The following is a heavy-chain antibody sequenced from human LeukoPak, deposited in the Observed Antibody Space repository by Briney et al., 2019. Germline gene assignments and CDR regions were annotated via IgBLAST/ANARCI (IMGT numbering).Heavy chain of an antibody. Sequence: PSETLSLTCTVSGGSISSSSYYWGWIRQPPGKGLEWIGSIYYSGSTYYNPSLESRVTISVDTSKNQFSLKLSSVTAADTAVYYCASYSSGWYRRLSAFDIWGQGTMVTVSS. CDR1: GGSISSSSYY. CDR2: IYYSGST. V-gene: IGHV4-39*01. CDR3: ASYSSGWYRRLSAFDI. J-gene: IGHJ3*02. D-gene: IGHD6-19*01.